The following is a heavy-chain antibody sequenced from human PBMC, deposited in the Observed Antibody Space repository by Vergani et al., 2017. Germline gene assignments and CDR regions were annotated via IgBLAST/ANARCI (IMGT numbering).Heavy chain of an antibody. J-gene: IGHJ6*02. V-gene: IGHV4-39*01. CDR2: IYYSGST. D-gene: IGHD2-21*02. CDR3: ARHLAYCGGDCYPYYYGMDV. CDR1: GGSISSSSYY. Sequence: QLQLQESGPGLVKPSETLSLTCTVSGGSISSSSYYWGWIRQPPGKGLEWIGSIYYSGSTYSNPSLKSRVTISVDTSKNQFSLKLSSVTAADTAVYYCARHLAYCGGDCYPYYYGMDVWGQGTTVTVSS.